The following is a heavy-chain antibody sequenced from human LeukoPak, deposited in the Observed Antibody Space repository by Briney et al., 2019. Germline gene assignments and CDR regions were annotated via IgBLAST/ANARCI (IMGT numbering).Heavy chain of an antibody. V-gene: IGHV2-5*02. CDR2: IYWDDDK. CDR1: GFSLSTSGVG. J-gene: IGHJ5*02. Sequence: SGPTLVNPTQTLTLTCTFSGFSLSTSGVGVGWIRQPPGKALEWLSLIYWDDDKRYSPSLKSRLAITKDTSKNQVVLTMTNMHPVDTATYFCAHRSIRYFDNSGYLSWGQGTLVTVSS. CDR3: AHRSIRYFDNSGYLS. D-gene: IGHD3-22*01.